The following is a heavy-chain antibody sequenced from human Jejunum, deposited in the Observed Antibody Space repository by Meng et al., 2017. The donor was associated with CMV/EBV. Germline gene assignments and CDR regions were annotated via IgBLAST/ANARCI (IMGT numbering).Heavy chain of an antibody. CDR3: YSGNGKSDCDY. V-gene: IGHV3-15*07. CDR2: INTIAGGGTT. Sequence: ASRFTFPNSWLDWVRQAPGKGLEWVGRINTIAGGGTTRYTAAVKGRFTIARDGSQNTVYLQMNSLETEETAMYYCYSGNGKSDCDYWGQGTLVTVSS. CDR1: RFTFPNSW. J-gene: IGHJ4*02. D-gene: IGHD1-14*01.